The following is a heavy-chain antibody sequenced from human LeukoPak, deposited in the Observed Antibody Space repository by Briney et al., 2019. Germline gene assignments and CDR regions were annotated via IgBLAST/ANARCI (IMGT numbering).Heavy chain of an antibody. CDR3: ARDQGIVATIGGYYYYGMDV. CDR1: GGSISSGDYY. D-gene: IGHD5-12*01. Sequence: KPSETLSLTCTVSGGSISSGDYYWRWTRQPPGTGLEWIEYIYYSGSTYYNPSLKSRVTISVDTSKNQFSLKLSSVTAADTAVYYCARDQGIVATIGGYYYYGMDVWGQGTTVTVSS. CDR2: IYYSGST. V-gene: IGHV4-30-4*01. J-gene: IGHJ6*02.